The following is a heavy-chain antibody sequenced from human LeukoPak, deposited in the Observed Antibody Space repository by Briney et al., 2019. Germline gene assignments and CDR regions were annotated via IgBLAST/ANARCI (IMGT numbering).Heavy chain of an antibody. CDR1: GFTVSSNY. CDR2: ISSSSSTI. V-gene: IGHV3-48*02. D-gene: IGHD2-15*01. CDR3: ARGWGCTGGSCYYDY. J-gene: IGHJ4*02. Sequence: GGSLRLSCAASGFTVSSNYMNWVRQAPGKGLEWVSYISSSSSTIYYADSVKGRFTISRDNAKNSLFLQMNSLRDEDTAVYYCARGWGCTGGSCYYDYWGQGTLVTVSS.